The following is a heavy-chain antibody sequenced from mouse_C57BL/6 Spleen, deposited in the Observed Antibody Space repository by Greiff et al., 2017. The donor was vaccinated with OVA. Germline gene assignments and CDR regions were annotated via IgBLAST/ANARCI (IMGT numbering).Heavy chain of an antibody. V-gene: IGHV3-6*01. CDR3: ARDYGSSLYYYAMDY. CDR2: ISYDGSN. CDR1: GYSITSGYY. D-gene: IGHD1-1*01. J-gene: IGHJ4*01. Sequence: VQLKESGPGLVKPSQSLSLTCSVTGYSITSGYYWNWIRQFPGNKLEWMGYISYDGSNNYNPSLKNRISITRDTSKNQFFLKLNSVTTEDTATYYCARDYGSSLYYYAMDYWGQGTSVTVSS.